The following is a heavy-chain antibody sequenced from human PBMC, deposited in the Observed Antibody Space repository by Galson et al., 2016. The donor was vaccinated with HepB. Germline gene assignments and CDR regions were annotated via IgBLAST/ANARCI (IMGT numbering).Heavy chain of an antibody. CDR3: TNSNGWLSLY. D-gene: IGHD3-22*01. J-gene: IGHJ4*02. Sequence: PALVKPTQTLTLTCTFSGFSLSTRGMGVHWIRQPPGKALEWLALIYWDDDNRYSPSLRSRLTITKDTSKNQVVLTMTDIDPLDTATYYCTNSNGWLSLYWGPGTLGTVSS. CDR1: GFSLSTRGMG. CDR2: IYWDDDN. V-gene: IGHV2-5*02.